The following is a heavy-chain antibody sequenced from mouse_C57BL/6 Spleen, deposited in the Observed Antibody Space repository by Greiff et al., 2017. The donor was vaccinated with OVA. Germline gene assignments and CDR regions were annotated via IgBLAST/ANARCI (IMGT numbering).Heavy chain of an antibody. CDR2: IDPEDGDT. J-gene: IGHJ3*01. Sequence: VHVKQSGAELVRPGASVKLSCTASGFNIKDYYMHWVKQRPEQGLEWIGRIDPEDGDTEYAPKFQGKATMTADTSSNTAYLQLSSLTSEDTAVYYCTFYDYDGDFAYWGQGTLVTVSA. V-gene: IGHV14-1*01. CDR3: TFYDYDGDFAY. D-gene: IGHD2-4*01. CDR1: GFNIKDYY.